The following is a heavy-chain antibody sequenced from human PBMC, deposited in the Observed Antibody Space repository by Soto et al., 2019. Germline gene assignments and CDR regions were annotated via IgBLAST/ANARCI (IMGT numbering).Heavy chain of an antibody. CDR3: ARDHDNSVTKVKGAPRSFDP. CDR2: INPNSGGT. D-gene: IGHD4-17*01. Sequence: ASVKVSCKASGYTFTGYYMHWVRQAPGQGLEWMGWINPNSGGTNYAQKFQGRVTMTRDTSISTAYMELSRLRSDDTAVYYCARDHDNSVTKVKGAPRSFDPWGQGTLVTVSS. CDR1: GYTFTGYY. V-gene: IGHV1-2*02. J-gene: IGHJ5*02.